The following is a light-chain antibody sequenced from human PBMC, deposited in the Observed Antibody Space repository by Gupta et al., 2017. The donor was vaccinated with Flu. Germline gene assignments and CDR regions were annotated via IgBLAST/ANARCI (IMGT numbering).Light chain of an antibody. CDR3: LQANNFPWT. V-gene: IGKV1-12*02. J-gene: IGKJ1*01. CDR1: QGISSW. CDR2: AAS. Sequence: PSAVSAAVGERVTSTGRASQGISSWLAWYQLKPGKAPKVLVYAASSLQSGVPSRFSGSGSGTDFTLSISSLQPEDSATYYCLQANNFPWTFGQGTKVEIK.